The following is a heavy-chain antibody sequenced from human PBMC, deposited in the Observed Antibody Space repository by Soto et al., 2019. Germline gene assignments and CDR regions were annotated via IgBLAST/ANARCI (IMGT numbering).Heavy chain of an antibody. D-gene: IGHD3-10*01. J-gene: IGHJ4*02. CDR1: GYTFTSYD. Sequence: ASVKVSCKASGYTFTSYDVNWVRQATGQGLEWMGWMNPNSGNTAYAQKFQGRVTMTRNTSISTAYMELSSLRSEDMAVYYCARGGVFFFAAPTNPFDYWGQGTLVTVSS. CDR3: ARGGVFFFAAPTNPFDY. V-gene: IGHV1-8*01. CDR2: MNPNSGNT.